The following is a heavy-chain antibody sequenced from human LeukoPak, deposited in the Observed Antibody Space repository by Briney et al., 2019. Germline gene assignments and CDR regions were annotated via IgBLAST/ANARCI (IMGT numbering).Heavy chain of an antibody. J-gene: IGHJ5*02. D-gene: IGHD6-13*01. V-gene: IGHV4-34*01. CDR3: ARAREQQLVTNWFDP. Sequence: SETLSLTCAVYGGSFSGYYWSWLRQPPGKGLEWSGEINHSGSTNYNPSLKSRVTISVDTSKDQFSLKLSSVTAADTAVYYCARAREQQLVTNWFDPGGQGTLVTVSA. CDR2: INHSGST. CDR1: GGSFSGYY.